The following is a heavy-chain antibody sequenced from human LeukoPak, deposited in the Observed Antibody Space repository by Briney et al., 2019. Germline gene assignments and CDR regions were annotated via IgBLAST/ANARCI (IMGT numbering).Heavy chain of an antibody. Sequence: GASVKVSCKVSGYTLTELSMHWVRQAPGKGLEWMGGFDPENGETIYAQKFQGRVTMTEDTSTDTAYMELSSLRSEDTAVYYCAILGVPTKQSGWLSVGNYYYYYMDVWGKGTTVTISS. J-gene: IGHJ6*03. CDR3: AILGVPTKQSGWLSVGNYYYYYMDV. CDR1: GYTLTELS. V-gene: IGHV1-24*01. CDR2: FDPENGET. D-gene: IGHD6-19*01.